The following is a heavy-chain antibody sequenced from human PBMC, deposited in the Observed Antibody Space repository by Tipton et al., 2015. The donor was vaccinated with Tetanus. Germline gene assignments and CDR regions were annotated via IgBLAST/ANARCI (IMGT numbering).Heavy chain of an antibody. J-gene: IGHJ6*02. CDR3: ARDQGFTRRGMGSCYGMDV. D-gene: IGHD2-8*01. CDR1: GGTIISANHY. CDR2: IYYSGTT. V-gene: IGHV4-30-4*01. Sequence: TLSLTCTVSGGTIISANHYWSWIRQPPGKGLEWIGYIYYSGTTYYSHSLKSRVTMSVDTSKNQFSLSLSSVTAADTAVYYCARDQGFTRRGMGSCYGMDVWGQGNAVTVSS.